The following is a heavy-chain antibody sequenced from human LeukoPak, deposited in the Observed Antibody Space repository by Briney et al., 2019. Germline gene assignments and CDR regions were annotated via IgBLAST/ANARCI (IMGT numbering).Heavy chain of an antibody. CDR2: IRSKAYGGTT. Sequence: PGGSLRLSCTTSGFTFGDYGLTWVRQAPGKGLEWVGFIRSKAYGGTTEYAASVKGRFTISRDDSKSIAYLQMTSLKTDDTAVYYCTRDTGSYLDANWFDAWGQGTLVTVSS. CDR3: TRDTGSYLDANWFDA. CDR1: GFTFGDYG. J-gene: IGHJ5*02. V-gene: IGHV3-49*04. D-gene: IGHD3-10*01.